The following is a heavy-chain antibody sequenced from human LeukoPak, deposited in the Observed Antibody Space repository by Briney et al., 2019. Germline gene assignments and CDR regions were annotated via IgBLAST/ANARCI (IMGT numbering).Heavy chain of an antibody. V-gene: IGHV1-18*04. Sequence: GASVKVSCKASGYTFTSYGISWVRQAPGQGLEWMGWISAYNGNTNYAQKLQGRVTMTTDTSTSTAYMELRSLRSDDTAVYYCVRASITMVRGVLDPWGQGTLVTVSS. CDR3: VRASITMVRGVLDP. CDR1: GYTFTSYG. D-gene: IGHD3-10*01. J-gene: IGHJ5*02. CDR2: ISAYNGNT.